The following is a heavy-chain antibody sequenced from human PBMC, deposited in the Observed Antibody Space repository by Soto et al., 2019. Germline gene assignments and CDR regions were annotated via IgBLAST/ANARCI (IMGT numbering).Heavy chain of an antibody. J-gene: IGHJ4*02. D-gene: IGHD5-12*01. V-gene: IGHV1-18*01. Sequence: ASVKVSCKASGGTFSIYGASWVRQAPGQGLEWMGWISPIYGTTNYAQKLQGRVTMTTDTSTSTAYMELRSLRSDDTAVYYCARVRKHSGYPGYWGQGTLVTVSS. CDR1: GGTFSIYG. CDR2: ISPIYGTT. CDR3: ARVRKHSGYPGY.